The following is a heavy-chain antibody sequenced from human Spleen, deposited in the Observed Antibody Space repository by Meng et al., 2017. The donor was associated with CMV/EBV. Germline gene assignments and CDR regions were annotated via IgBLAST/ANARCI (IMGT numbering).Heavy chain of an antibody. D-gene: IGHD2-2*01. J-gene: IGHJ6*02. V-gene: IGHV3-7*01. CDR3: ARSYCSSTSCYGYYYYYGMDV. CDR1: GITVSSYG. Sequence: GESLKISCAASGITVSSYGIHWVRQAPGKGLEWVANIKEDGSEKYYVDSVKGRFTISRDNAKNSLYLQMNSLRAEDTAVYYCARSYCSSTSCYGYYYYYGMDVWGQGTTVTVSS. CDR2: IKEDGSEK.